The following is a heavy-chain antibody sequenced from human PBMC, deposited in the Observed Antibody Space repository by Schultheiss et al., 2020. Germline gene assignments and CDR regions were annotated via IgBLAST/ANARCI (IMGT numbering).Heavy chain of an antibody. D-gene: IGHD6-13*01. CDR1: GYTFTGYY. Sequence: ASVKVSCKASGYTFTGYYMHWVRQAPGQGLEWMGWINPNSGGTNYAQKLQGRVTMTTDTSTSTAYMELRSLRSDDTAVYYCARDGSWPEAPDYWGQGTLVTVSS. CDR3: ARDGSWPEAPDY. J-gene: IGHJ4*02. V-gene: IGHV1-2*02. CDR2: INPNSGGT.